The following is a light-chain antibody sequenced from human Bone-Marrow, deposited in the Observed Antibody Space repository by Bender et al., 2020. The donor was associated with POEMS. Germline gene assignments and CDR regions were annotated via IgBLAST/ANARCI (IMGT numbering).Light chain of an antibody. CDR3: CSYAGSNVVV. V-gene: IGLV1-44*01. J-gene: IGLJ3*02. Sequence: QSVLTQPPSASGTPGQRVTISCSGGSSNIGAHAVNWYQHLPGTAPKLLIYSSHRRPSGTSNRFSGSKSGYTASLTISGLQAEDEADYHCCSYAGSNVVVFGGGTKVTVL. CDR2: SSH. CDR1: SSNIGAHA.